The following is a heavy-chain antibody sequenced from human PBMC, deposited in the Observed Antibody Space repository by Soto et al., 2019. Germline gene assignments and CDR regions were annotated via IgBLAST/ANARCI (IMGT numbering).Heavy chain of an antibody. Sequence: GSLRLSCAASGFTFSSYWMHWVRQAPGEGLVWVSYIKPDGSRTKDADSVKGRFTISRDNARNTLYLRMNSLRAEDTAVYYCARDNNWSYDSWGRGTLVTVSS. J-gene: IGHJ4*02. V-gene: IGHV3-74*03. CDR1: GFTFSSYW. CDR3: ARDNNWSYDS. CDR2: IKPDGSRT. D-gene: IGHD1-1*01.